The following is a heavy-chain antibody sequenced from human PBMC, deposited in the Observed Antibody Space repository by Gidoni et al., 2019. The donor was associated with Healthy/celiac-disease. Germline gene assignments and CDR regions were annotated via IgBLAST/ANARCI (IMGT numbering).Heavy chain of an antibody. D-gene: IGHD5-12*01. CDR3: ARVEGSDGYNYGNAFDI. Sequence: QVQLQQWGAGLLKPSETLSLTCAVYGGSFSGYYWSWIRQPPGKGLEWIGEINHSGSTNYNPSLKSRVTISVDTSKNQFSLKLSSVTAADTAVYYCARVEGSDGYNYGNAFDIWGQGTMVTVSS. CDR1: GGSFSGYY. V-gene: IGHV4-34*01. J-gene: IGHJ3*02. CDR2: INHSGST.